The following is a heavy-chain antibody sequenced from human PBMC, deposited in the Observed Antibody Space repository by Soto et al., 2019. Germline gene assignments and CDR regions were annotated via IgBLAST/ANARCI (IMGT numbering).Heavy chain of an antibody. Sequence: SETLSLTCTVSGGSISSSSYYWGWIRQPPGKGLEWIGSINYSGSTYYNPSLKSRVTISVDTSKNQFSLKLSSVTAADTAVYYCARGLKQWRVGVFDYWGQGTLVTVSS. D-gene: IGHD6-19*01. J-gene: IGHJ4*02. CDR3: ARGLKQWRVGVFDY. CDR1: GGSISSSSYY. CDR2: INYSGST. V-gene: IGHV4-39*07.